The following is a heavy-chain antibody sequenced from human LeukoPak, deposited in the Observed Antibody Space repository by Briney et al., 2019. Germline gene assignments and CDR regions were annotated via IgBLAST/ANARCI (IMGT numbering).Heavy chain of an antibody. CDR3: ARHSGSRDGFDI. CDR1: GGSLSSFY. V-gene: IGHV4-59*08. D-gene: IGHD1-26*01. Sequence: PSETLSLTCTVSGGSLSSFYWSWIRQPPGKGLEWIGYIYYSGSTNYNPSLKSRVTISVDTSKNQFSPKLSSVTAADTAVYYCARHSGSRDGFDIWGQGTMVTVSS. CDR2: IYYSGST. J-gene: IGHJ3*02.